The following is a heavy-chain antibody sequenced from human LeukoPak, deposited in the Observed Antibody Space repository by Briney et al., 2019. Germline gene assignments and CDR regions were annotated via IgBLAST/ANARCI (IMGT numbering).Heavy chain of an antibody. D-gene: IGHD1-26*01. J-gene: IGHJ4*02. CDR1: GFTFGSYA. V-gene: IGHV3-23*01. CDR3: AKASGSYFERSYFDY. Sequence: PGGSLRLSCVASGFTFGSYAMSWVRQAPGKGLEWVSAISGSGGSTYYADSVKGRFTISRDNSKNTLYLQMNSLRAEDTAVYYCAKASGSYFERSYFDYWGQGTLVTVSS. CDR2: ISGSGGST.